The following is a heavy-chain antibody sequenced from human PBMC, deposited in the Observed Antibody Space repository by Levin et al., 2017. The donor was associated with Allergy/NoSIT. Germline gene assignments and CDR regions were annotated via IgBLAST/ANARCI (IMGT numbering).Heavy chain of an antibody. CDR3: ARDKSSSGYFEFDY. V-gene: IGHV3-30*04. D-gene: IGHD3-22*01. CDR2: ISYDGSNK. Sequence: PGGSLRLSCAASGFTFSSYAMHWVRQAPGKGLEWVAVISYDGSNKYYADSVKGRFTISRDNSKNTLYLQMNSLRAEDTAVYYCARDKSSSGYFEFDYWGQGTLVTVSS. J-gene: IGHJ4*02. CDR1: GFTFSSYA.